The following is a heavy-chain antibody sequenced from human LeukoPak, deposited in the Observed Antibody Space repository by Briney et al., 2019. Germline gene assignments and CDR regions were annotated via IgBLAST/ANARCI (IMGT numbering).Heavy chain of an antibody. J-gene: IGHJ6*02. CDR1: GGTFSSYA. CDR3: ARAFGYCSSTSCRYMDV. Sequence: SVKVSCKASGGTFSSYAISWVRQAPGQGLEWMGRIIPILGIANYAQKFQGRVTITADKSTSTAYMELSSLRSEDTAVYYCARAFGYCSSTSCRYMDVWGQGTAVTVSS. V-gene: IGHV1-69*04. CDR2: IIPILGIA. D-gene: IGHD2-2*01.